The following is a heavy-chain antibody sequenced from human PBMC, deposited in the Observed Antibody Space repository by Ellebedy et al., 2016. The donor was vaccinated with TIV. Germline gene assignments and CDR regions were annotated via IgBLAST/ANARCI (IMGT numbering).Heavy chain of an antibody. D-gene: IGHD4-17*01. CDR2: IYQDGSAQ. Sequence: GGSPRLSCAASGFSFRSYWMSWVRQAPGKGLEWVANIYQDGSAQYYVDSVKGRFTISRDNAKNSLFLQMNSLRVEDTAVYYCARRGSYGDYAVQVNSWFDRWGRGTLVTVAS. V-gene: IGHV3-7*01. CDR1: GFSFRSYW. CDR3: ARRGSYGDYAVQVNSWFDR. J-gene: IGHJ5*02.